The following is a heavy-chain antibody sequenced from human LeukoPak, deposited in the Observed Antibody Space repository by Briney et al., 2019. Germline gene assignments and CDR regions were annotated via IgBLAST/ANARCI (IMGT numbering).Heavy chain of an antibody. CDR3: ARAISSSWSGRDYGMDV. D-gene: IGHD6-13*01. J-gene: IGHJ6*02. Sequence: PGGSLRLSCAASGFTFSSYSMNWVRQAPGKGLEGVSSISSSSSYIYYADSVKGRFTISRDNAKNSLYLQMNSLRAEDTAVYYCARAISSSWSGRDYGMDVWGQGTTVTVSS. CDR2: ISSSSSYI. CDR1: GFTFSSYS. V-gene: IGHV3-21*01.